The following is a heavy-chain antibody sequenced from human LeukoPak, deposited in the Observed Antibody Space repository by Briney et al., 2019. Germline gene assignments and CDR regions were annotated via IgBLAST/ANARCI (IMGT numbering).Heavy chain of an antibody. CDR2: MNPDSGDT. CDR1: GYTFISYD. CDR3: ARLTPTTLSLYYYYMDV. D-gene: IGHD2/OR15-2a*01. Sequence: RASVKVSCKASGYTFISYDINWVRQATGQGLEWMGWMNPDSGDTGYAQKFQGRVTITRNTSISTAYMELSGLRSEDTAVYYCARLTPTTLSLYYYYMDVWGKGTTVTVSS. V-gene: IGHV1-8*03. J-gene: IGHJ6*03.